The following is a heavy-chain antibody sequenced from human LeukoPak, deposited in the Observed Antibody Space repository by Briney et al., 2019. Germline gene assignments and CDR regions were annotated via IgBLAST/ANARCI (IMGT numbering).Heavy chain of an antibody. CDR2: ISSSSSYI. CDR3: AKGPPGYCSSTSCYFDY. CDR1: GFTFSSYS. D-gene: IGHD2-2*01. J-gene: IGHJ4*02. Sequence: GGSLRLSCAASGFTFSSYSMNWVRQAPGKGLEWVSSISSSSSYIYYADSVKGRFTISRDNSKNTLYLQMNSLRAEDTAVYYCAKGPPGYCSSTSCYFDYWGQGTLVTVSS. V-gene: IGHV3-21*04.